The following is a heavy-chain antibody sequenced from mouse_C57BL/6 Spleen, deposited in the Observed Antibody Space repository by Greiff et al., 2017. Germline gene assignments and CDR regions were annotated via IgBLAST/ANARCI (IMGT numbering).Heavy chain of an antibody. V-gene: IGHV1-52*01. J-gene: IGHJ3*01. CDR2: IDPSDSET. Sequence: QVQLQQPGAELVRPGSSVKLSCKASGYTFTSYWMHWVKQRPIQGLDWIGNIDPSDSETHYNQKFKDKATLTVDKSSSTAYMQLSSLTSEDSAVYYCARGEEGYDYEAWFAYWGQGTLVTVSA. CDR1: GYTFTSYW. D-gene: IGHD2-4*01. CDR3: ARGEEGYDYEAWFAY.